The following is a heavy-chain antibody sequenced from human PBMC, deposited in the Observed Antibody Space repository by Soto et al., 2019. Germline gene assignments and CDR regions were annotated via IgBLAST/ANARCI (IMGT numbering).Heavy chain of an antibody. CDR2: IIPIFGTA. CDR3: ARDGGRSEGYCSSTSCYGWFDP. Sequence: QVQLVQSGAEVKKPGSSVKVSCKASGGTFSSYAISWVRQAPGQGLEWMGGIIPIFGTANYAQKFQGRVTITADESTSKAYMELSSLRTEDTAVYYCARDGGRSEGYCSSTSCYGWFDPWGQGTLVTVSS. CDR1: GGTFSSYA. V-gene: IGHV1-69*01. D-gene: IGHD2-2*01. J-gene: IGHJ5*02.